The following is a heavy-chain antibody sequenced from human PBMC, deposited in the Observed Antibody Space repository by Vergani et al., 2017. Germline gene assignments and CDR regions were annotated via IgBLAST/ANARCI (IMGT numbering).Heavy chain of an antibody. CDR3: ASENHSGQRAER. Sequence: QVQLQESGPGLVKSSETLSLTCRFSFDSIRTLYCNWIRQPPSTGLDWIGSIHYSENTNYNPSLKNRVTISVDTSKNQFSMTLTSVTAPGTAVYYCASENHSGQRAERWGHGILVSVTS. CDR2: IHYSENT. D-gene: IGHD6-19*01. CDR1: FDSIRTLY. J-gene: IGHJ4*03. V-gene: IGHV4-59*11.